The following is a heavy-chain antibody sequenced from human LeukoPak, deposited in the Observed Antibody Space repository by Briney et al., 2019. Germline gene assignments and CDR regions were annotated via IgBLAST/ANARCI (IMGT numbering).Heavy chain of an antibody. CDR3: ARDQHSIAHAAH. D-gene: IGHD2-21*01. CDR1: GWTVSSNY. J-gene: IGHJ4*02. CDR2: IYSGGNT. V-gene: IGHV3-66*01. Sequence: GGSLRLSCAASGWTVSSNYMSWVGQAPGKGLEWVSVIYSGGNTYYADSVTGRFTISRDNSKNKLHLPMNSLGGEDTAVYYWARDQHSIAHAAHWGQGTLVTVSS.